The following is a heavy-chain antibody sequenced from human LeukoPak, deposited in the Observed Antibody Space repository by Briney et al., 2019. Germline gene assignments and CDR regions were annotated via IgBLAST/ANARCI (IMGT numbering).Heavy chain of an antibody. Sequence: GASVKVSCTASGGTFSSYAISWVRQAPGQGLEWMGGIIPIFGTANYAQKFQGRVTITADESTSTAYMELSSLRSDDTAVYYCAREVAGDLDYWGQGTLVTVSS. CDR1: GGTFSSYA. CDR2: IIPIFGTA. D-gene: IGHD6-19*01. V-gene: IGHV1-69*13. CDR3: AREVAGDLDY. J-gene: IGHJ4*02.